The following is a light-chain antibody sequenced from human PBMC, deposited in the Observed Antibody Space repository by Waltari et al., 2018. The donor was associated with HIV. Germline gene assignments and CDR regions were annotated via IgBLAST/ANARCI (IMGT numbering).Light chain of an antibody. V-gene: IGKV1-12*01. CDR2: AAS. CDR3: QQATSFPHT. CDR1: QNIGWS. J-gene: IGKJ2*01. Sequence: IQMTQSPSSVSASVGCGVSINCRAGQNIGWSLSWYQLRPGKAPKLPVYAASRLNDGVPARFHATGSKSNFTLDISNLQSEDFAVYVCQQATSFPHTFG.